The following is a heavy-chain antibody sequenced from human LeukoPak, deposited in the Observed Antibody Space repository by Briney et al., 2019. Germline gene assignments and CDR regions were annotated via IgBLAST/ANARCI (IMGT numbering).Heavy chain of an antibody. CDR2: IIPIFGTA. CDR3: AVDNVITTVTTDY. J-gene: IGHJ4*02. D-gene: IGHD4-17*01. V-gene: IGHV1-69*05. CDR1: GGTFSSYA. Sequence: SVKVSCKASGGTFSSYAISWVREAPGQGLEWMGRIIPIFGTANYAQKFQGRVTITTDESTSTAYMELSSLRSEDTAVYYCAVDNVITTVTTDYWGQGTLVTVSS.